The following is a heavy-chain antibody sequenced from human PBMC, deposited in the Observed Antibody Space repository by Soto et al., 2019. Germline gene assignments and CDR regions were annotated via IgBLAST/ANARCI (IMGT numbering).Heavy chain of an antibody. CDR2: ISAYNGNT. CDR1: GYTFTSYG. D-gene: IGHD6-13*01. V-gene: IGHV1-18*04. J-gene: IGHJ6*02. CDR3: ARGPTGIAAAGNWDYYYYGMDV. Sequence: QVQLVQSGAEVKKPGASVKVSCKASGYTFTSYGISWVRQAPGQGLEWMGWISAYNGNTNYAQKLQGRVTMTTDTSTSTAYMELRSLRSDDTAVYYCARGPTGIAAAGNWDYYYYGMDVWGQGPTVTVSS.